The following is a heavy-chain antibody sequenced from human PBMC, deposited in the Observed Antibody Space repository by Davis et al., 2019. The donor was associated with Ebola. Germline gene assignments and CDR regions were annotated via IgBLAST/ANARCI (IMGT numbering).Heavy chain of an antibody. J-gene: IGHJ4*02. CDR1: GFTVSSNY. D-gene: IGHD3-3*01. V-gene: IGHV3-53*01. CDR3: ARYDRSGYYGFDY. Sequence: GESLKISCAASGFTVSSNYMSWVRQAPGKGLEWVSVIYSGGSTYYADSVKGQFTISRDNSKNTLYLQMNSLRAEDTAVYYCARYDRSGYYGFDYWGQGTLVTVSS. CDR2: IYSGGST.